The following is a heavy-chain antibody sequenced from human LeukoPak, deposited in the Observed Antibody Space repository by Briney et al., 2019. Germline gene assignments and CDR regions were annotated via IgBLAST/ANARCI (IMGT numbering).Heavy chain of an antibody. D-gene: IGHD7-27*01. CDR3: ARGELGPDY. CDR2: IYYSGST. Sequence: SETLFLTCTVSGGSISSSSYYWGWIRQPPGKGLEWIGSIYYSGSTYYNPSLKSRVTISVDTSKNQFSLKLSSVTAADTAVYYCARGELGPDYWGQGTLVTVSS. CDR1: GGSISSSSYY. J-gene: IGHJ4*02. V-gene: IGHV4-39*07.